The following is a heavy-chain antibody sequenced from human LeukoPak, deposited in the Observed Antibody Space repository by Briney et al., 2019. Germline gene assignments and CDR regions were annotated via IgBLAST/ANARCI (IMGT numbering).Heavy chain of an antibody. J-gene: IGHJ6*03. CDR2: INPSDGAT. Sequence: ASVKVSCKASGYTFTTYYIHWVRQAPGQGLEWMGMINPSDGATTYAQKFQGRGTMTRDMSTTTVYMDVRTLRSEDTAVYVCARAQRGGLRENLAGLFASYHTYYYMDVWGRGTTVTVSS. CDR3: ARAQRGGLRENLAGLFASYHTYYYMDV. D-gene: IGHD1-14*01. V-gene: IGHV1-46*01. CDR1: GYTFTTYY.